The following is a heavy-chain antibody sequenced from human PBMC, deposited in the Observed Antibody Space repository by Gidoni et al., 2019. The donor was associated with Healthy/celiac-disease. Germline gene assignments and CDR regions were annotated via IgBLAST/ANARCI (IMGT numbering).Heavy chain of an antibody. D-gene: IGHD2-15*01. Sequence: QAQLVQSGVEAKKPGASVTLSCKVSGYTFTSYGINWVRQAPGQGFEWMGWIRGYNSKTKYAQKLQGRVTMTTDTATSTAYMELRSLRSDDTAGYYCARQYCSGGSCYSGEAFDIWGQGTMVTVSS. CDR3: ARQYCSGGSCYSGEAFDI. CDR1: GYTFTSYG. V-gene: IGHV1-18*01. J-gene: IGHJ3*02. CDR2: IRGYNSKT.